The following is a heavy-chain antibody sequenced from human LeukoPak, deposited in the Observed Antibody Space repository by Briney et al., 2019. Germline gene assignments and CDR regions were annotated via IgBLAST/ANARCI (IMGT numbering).Heavy chain of an antibody. V-gene: IGHV4-34*01. CDR1: GGSFSGHY. CDR2: INHSGST. Sequence: PSETLSLTCAVYGGSFSGHYWSWIRQPPGKGLEWIGEINHSGSTNYNPSLKSRVTISVDTSKNQFSLKLSSVTAADTAVYYCASGTYGDWGQGTLVTVSS. D-gene: IGHD3-10*01. CDR3: ASGTYGD. J-gene: IGHJ4*02.